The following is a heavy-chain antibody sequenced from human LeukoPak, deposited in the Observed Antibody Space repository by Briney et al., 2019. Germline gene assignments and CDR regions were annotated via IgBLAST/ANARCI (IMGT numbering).Heavy chain of an antibody. Sequence: PGGSLRLSCAASGFTFSSYDMHWVRQATGKGLEWVSAIGTAGDTYYPGSVKGRFTISRENAKNPLYLQMNSLRAGDTAVYYCARDRGRYYFDYWGQGTLVTVSS. CDR3: ARDRGRYYFDY. CDR2: IGTAGDT. CDR1: GFTFSSYD. V-gene: IGHV3-13*01. J-gene: IGHJ4*02.